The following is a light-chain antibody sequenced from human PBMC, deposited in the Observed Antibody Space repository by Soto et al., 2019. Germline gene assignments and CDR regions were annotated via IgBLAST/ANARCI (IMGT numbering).Light chain of an antibody. V-gene: IGKV1-39*01. CDR3: QQTHAVPLT. Sequence: DVQMTQSPASLSASVGDRVTIACRAGQPIADYLNWYQQKPGEAPKVLIFGASSLRSGVPSRFSGSGYGTDFTLTIHNLQPEDFATYYCQQTHAVPLTFGQGTRL. CDR2: GAS. J-gene: IGKJ5*01. CDR1: QPIADY.